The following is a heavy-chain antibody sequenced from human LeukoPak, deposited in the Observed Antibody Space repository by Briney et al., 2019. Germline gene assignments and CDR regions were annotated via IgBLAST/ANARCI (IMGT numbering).Heavy chain of an antibody. CDR1: GFTFDDYA. V-gene: IGHV3-9*01. CDR2: ISWNSGSI. Sequence: GGSLRLSCAASGFTFDDYAMHWVRQAPGKGLEWVSGISWNSGSIGYADSVKGRFTISRDNAKNSLYLQMNSLRAEDTAVYYCARDRGRFLVDVWGKGTTVTVSS. CDR3: ARDRGRFLVDV. D-gene: IGHD3-3*01. J-gene: IGHJ6*04.